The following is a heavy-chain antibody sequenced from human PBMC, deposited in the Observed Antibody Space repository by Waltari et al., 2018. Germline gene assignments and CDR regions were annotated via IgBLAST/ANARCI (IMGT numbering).Heavy chain of an antibody. Sequence: QVQLQESGPGLVKPSETLSLTCAVSGYSIRSGYYWGWIRPPPGKGLEWIGSIYYSGSTYYNPSLKSRVTISVDTSKNQFSLKLSSVTAADTAVYYCARQQWLRYYYYYMDVWGKGTTVTVSS. D-gene: IGHD6-19*01. V-gene: IGHV4-38-2*01. CDR2: IYYSGST. CDR1: GYSIRSGYY. CDR3: ARQQWLRYYYYYMDV. J-gene: IGHJ6*03.